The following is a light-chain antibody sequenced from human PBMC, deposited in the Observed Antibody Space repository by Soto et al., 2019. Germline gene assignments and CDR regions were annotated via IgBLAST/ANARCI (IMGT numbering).Light chain of an antibody. CDR1: SGDIGSYNR. Sequence: QSVLTQPASVSGSPGQSITISCTGTSGDIGSYNRVSWYQQHPGKAPKLIIYEVTDRPSGVSNRFSGSKSGNTASLTISGLQAEDEAEYYCSSYDSSLSGYVFGTGTKVTVL. CDR3: SSYDSSLSGYV. CDR2: EVT. V-gene: IGLV2-14*01. J-gene: IGLJ1*01.